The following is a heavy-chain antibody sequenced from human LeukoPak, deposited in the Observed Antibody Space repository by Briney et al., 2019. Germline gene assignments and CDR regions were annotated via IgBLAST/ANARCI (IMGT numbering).Heavy chain of an antibody. CDR2: IIPIFGTV. D-gene: IGHD3-16*01. CDR1: GGTFSSYV. CDR3: AGGGGSSDRIPTNYYMDV. J-gene: IGHJ6*03. Sequence: ASVKVSCKASGGTFSSYVISWVRQAPGQGLEWMGGIIPIFGTVNYVQKFRGRVTITADESTNTAYMELSSLRSEDTAVYYCAGGGGSSDRIPTNYYMDVWGKGTTVTVSS. V-gene: IGHV1-69*01.